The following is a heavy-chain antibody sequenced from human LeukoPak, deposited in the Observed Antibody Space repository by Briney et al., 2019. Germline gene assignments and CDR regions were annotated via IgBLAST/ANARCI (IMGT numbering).Heavy chain of an antibody. Sequence: ASVKVSCKASGYTFTSYDINWVRQATGQGLEWMGWISAYNGNTNYAQKLQGRVTMTTDTSTSTAYMELRSLRSDDTAVYYCAREGRNHWFDPWGQGTLVTVSS. CDR3: AREGRNHWFDP. CDR1: GYTFTSYD. D-gene: IGHD3-10*01. J-gene: IGHJ5*02. CDR2: ISAYNGNT. V-gene: IGHV1-18*01.